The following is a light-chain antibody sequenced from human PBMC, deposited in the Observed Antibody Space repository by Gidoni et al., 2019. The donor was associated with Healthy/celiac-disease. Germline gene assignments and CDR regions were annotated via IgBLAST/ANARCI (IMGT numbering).Light chain of an antibody. CDR2: GAS. V-gene: IGKV3-20*01. CDR3: QQYVSSPTFT. J-gene: IGKJ4*01. Sequence: EIVLTQSPGPLSLSPGERATLSCRANQSVISSYLAWYQHKPGQAPRLLIYGASSRATGIPDRFSGSGSGTDFTLTISRLEPEDFAVYYCQQYVSSPTFTFGGGTKVEIK. CDR1: QSVISSY.